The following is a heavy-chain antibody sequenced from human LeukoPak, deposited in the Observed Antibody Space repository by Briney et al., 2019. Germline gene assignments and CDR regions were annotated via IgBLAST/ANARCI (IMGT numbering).Heavy chain of an antibody. CDR1: EFTFSNYW. J-gene: IGHJ4*02. D-gene: IGHD3-22*01. Sequence: GGSLRLSCAASEFTFSNYWMHWVRQPPGKGLVWVSRVNSDGSLTSYTDSVKGRFTISRDNAKNTLYLQMNSLRAEDTAVYYCARGGYYYDSRGDSPFGDWGQGTLVRVSS. CDR3: ARGGYYYDSRGDSPFGD. CDR2: VNSDGSLT. V-gene: IGHV3-74*01.